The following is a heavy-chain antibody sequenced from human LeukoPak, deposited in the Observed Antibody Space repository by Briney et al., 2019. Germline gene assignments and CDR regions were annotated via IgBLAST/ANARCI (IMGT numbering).Heavy chain of an antibody. CDR1: GFTFSSYW. Sequence: GGSLRLSCAASGFTFSSYWMHWARQAPGKGLVWVSRIKGDGSTTSYADSVKGRFTISRDNAKNTLYLQMNSLRAEDTAVYFCARSDYFDPWGQGTLVTVSS. J-gene: IGHJ5*02. V-gene: IGHV3-74*01. D-gene: IGHD4-11*01. CDR3: ARSDYFDP. CDR2: IKGDGSTT.